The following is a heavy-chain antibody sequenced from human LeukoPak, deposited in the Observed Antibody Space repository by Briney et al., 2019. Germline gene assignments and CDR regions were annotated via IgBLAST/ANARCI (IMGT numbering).Heavy chain of an antibody. J-gene: IGHJ5*02. CDR1: GSTFDDYT. CDR2: ISWDGGST. V-gene: IGHV3-43*01. CDR3: AKARYCSSTSCPDNWFDP. D-gene: IGHD2-2*01. Sequence: GGSLRLSCAASGSTFDDYTMHWVRQAPGKGLEWVSLISWDGGSTYYADSVKGRFTISRDNSKSSLYLQMNSLRTEDTALYYCAKARYCSSTSCPDNWFDPWGQGTLVTVSS.